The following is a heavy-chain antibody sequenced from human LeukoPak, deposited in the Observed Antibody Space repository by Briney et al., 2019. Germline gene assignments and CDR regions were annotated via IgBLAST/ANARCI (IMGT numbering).Heavy chain of an antibody. CDR3: AKSGIAAAGTYDY. D-gene: IGHD6-13*01. Sequence: GGSLTLSCAASGFSFSSYSMNWVRQAPGKGLEWVSSISSSSSYIYYADSVKGRFTISRDNAKNSLYLQMNSLRAEDTAVYYCAKSGIAAAGTYDYWGQGTLVTVSS. CDR2: ISSSSSYI. V-gene: IGHV3-21*01. CDR1: GFSFSSYS. J-gene: IGHJ4*02.